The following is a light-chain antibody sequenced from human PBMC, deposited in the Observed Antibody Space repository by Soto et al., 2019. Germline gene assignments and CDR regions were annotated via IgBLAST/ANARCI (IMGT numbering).Light chain of an antibody. J-gene: IGLJ2*01. CDR3: SSYTSVSIVVV. V-gene: IGLV2-14*01. CDR2: EVN. Sequence: HSVLTQPAAVSGSPGQSITISCTGTSSDIGAYNFVSWYQHHPGKAPKLIIFEVNNRPSGVSNRFSGSKSGSTASLRISDLQAEDEADYYCSSYTSVSIVVVFGGGTQLTVL. CDR1: SSDIGAYNF.